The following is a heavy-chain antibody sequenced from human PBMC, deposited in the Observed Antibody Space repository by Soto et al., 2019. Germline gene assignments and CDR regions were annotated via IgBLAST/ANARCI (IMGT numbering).Heavy chain of an antibody. Sequence: QLQLQESGSGLVKPSQTLSLTCAVSGGSISSGGYSWGWIRQPPGKGLEWIGYIYHSGSTYYNPSLKIRVTISVARSTNPFSLKLSPVTAADTAVYYCARGADIVAGGFDYWGQGTLVTVSS. V-gene: IGHV4-30-2*01. D-gene: IGHD5-12*01. CDR2: IYHSGST. CDR3: ARGADIVAGGFDY. J-gene: IGHJ4*02. CDR1: GGSISSGGYS.